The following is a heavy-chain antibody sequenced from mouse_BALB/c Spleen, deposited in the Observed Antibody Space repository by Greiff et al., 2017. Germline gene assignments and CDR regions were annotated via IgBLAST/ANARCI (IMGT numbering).Heavy chain of an antibody. CDR3: ARDLGNYNAMDS. CDR1: GFSLTGYG. V-gene: IGHV2-6-7*01. CDR2: IWGDGST. J-gene: IGHJ4*01. D-gene: IGHD3-3*01. Sequence: VKVVESGPGLVAPSQSLSITCTVSGFSLTGYGVNWVRQPPGKGLEWLGMIWGDGSTDYNSALKSRLSISKDNSKSQVFLKMNSLQTDDTARYYCARDLGNYNAMDSWVQETPATVSS.